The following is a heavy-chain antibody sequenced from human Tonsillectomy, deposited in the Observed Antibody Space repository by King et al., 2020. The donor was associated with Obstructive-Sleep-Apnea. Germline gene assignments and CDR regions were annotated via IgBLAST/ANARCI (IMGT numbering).Heavy chain of an antibody. D-gene: IGHD3-10*01. CDR2: ISYDGSNK. Sequence: VQLVESGGGVVQPGRSLRLSCAASGFTFSNYGMHWVRQAPGKGLEWVAVISYDGSNKNSADSVKGRFTIARDNSKNTLYLQMNSLRAEDTAVYYCAKGEGWGSGSYPGDSWGQGTLVTVSS. CDR1: GFTFSNYG. V-gene: IGHV3-30*18. CDR3: AKGEGWGSGSYPGDS. J-gene: IGHJ4*02.